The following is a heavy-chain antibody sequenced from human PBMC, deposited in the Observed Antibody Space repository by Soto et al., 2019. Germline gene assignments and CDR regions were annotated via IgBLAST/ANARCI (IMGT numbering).Heavy chain of an antibody. CDR3: ARGDPLLWFGEFHRSNYYYRMDV. Sequence: SETLSLTCAVSGGCISSSNWWSWVRQPPGKGLGGIGEIYHSGSTNYTPPLQSQVTISVDKSKNQFSLKLSSVTAADTAVYYCARGDPLLWFGEFHRSNYYYRMDVCGQGTTVT. CDR2: IYHSGST. CDR1: GGCISSSNW. D-gene: IGHD3-10*01. J-gene: IGHJ6*02. V-gene: IGHV4-4*02.